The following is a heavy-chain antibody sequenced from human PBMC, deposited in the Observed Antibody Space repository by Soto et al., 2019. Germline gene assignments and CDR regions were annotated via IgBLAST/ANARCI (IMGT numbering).Heavy chain of an antibody. J-gene: IGHJ4*02. V-gene: IGHV3-21*01. CDR1: GFTFSSYS. CDR2: ISSSSSYI. Sequence: GGSLRLSCAASGFTFSSYSMNWVRQAPGKGLEWVSSISSSSSYIYYADSVKGRFTISRDNAKNSLYLQMNSLRAEDTAVYYCARDDSPLAGIFYDILTATAYWGQGTLVTVSS. CDR3: ARDDSPLAGIFYDILTATAY. D-gene: IGHD3-9*01.